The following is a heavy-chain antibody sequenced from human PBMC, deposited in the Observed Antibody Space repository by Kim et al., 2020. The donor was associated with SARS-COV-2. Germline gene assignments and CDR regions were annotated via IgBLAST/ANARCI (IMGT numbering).Heavy chain of an antibody. J-gene: IGHJ4*02. Sequence: QGFTGRFVFSLDTSVSTAYLQISSLKAEDTAVYYCARGPICGGDCYNFDYWGQGTLVTVSS. CDR3: ARGPICGGDCYNFDY. D-gene: IGHD2-21*01. V-gene: IGHV7-4-1*02.